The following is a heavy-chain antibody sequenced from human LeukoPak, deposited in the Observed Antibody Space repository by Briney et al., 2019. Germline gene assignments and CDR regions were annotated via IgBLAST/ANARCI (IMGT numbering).Heavy chain of an antibody. CDR3: AKSFYGYGYSDSAFDI. D-gene: IGHD5-18*01. V-gene: IGHV4-59*11. J-gene: IGHJ3*02. CDR1: DDSFSSHY. CDR2: ISYIGST. Sequence: SETLSLTCAVSDDSFSSHYWTWIRQPPGKGLEWIGYISYIGSTNYNPSLKSRVTISIDTSKNQFSLKLSSVTAADTAVYYCAKSFYGYGYSDSAFDIWGQGTMVTVSS.